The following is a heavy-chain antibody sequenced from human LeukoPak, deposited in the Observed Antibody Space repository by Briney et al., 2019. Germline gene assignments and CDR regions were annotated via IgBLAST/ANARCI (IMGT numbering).Heavy chain of an antibody. V-gene: IGHV3-30*01. D-gene: IGHD4-11*01. CDR2: ISYDGSNK. Sequence: AGGSLRLSCAASGFTFSSYAMHWVRQAPGKGLEWVAVISYDGSNKYYADSVKGRFTISRDNSKNTLYLQMNSLRAEDTAVYYCARRRGVTTAFDYWGQGTLVTVSS. CDR1: GFTFSSYA. J-gene: IGHJ4*02. CDR3: ARRRGVTTAFDY.